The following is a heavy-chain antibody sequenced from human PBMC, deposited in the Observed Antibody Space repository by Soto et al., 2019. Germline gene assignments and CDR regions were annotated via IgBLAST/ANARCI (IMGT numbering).Heavy chain of an antibody. V-gene: IGHV1-18*01. J-gene: IGHJ5*01. CDR2: ISAYNGNT. D-gene: IGHD2-15*01. CDR3: ARDGLYCSGVSCYSRLDNWFDS. CDR1: GYTFTSYG. Sequence: ASVKVSCKASGYTFTSYGISWVRQAPGQGLEWMGWISAYNGNTNYAQKLQGRVTMTTDTSTSTAYMELRSLRSDDTAVYYCARDGLYCSGVSCYSRLDNWFDSWGQGTLVTVSS.